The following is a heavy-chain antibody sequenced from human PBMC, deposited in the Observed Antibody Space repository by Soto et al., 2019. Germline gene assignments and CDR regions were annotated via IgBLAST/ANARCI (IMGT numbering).Heavy chain of an antibody. CDR2: ISAYNGNT. CDR1: GYTFTSYG. J-gene: IGHJ5*02. Sequence: SVPVSCTASGYTFTSYGISWVRHAPGQGLEWMGWISAYNGNTNYAQKLQGRVTMTTATSTSTAHMELRSLRSDDTAVYDCARELQQNWFDPWGQGTLVIVCS. V-gene: IGHV1-18*01. CDR3: ARELQQNWFDP.